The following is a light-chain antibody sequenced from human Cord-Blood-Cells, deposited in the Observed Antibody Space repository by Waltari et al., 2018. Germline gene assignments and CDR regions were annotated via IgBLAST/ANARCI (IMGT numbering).Light chain of an antibody. CDR1: SSDVGGYNY. CDR2: EVS. Sequence: QSALTQPPSASGSPGQSVTISCTGTSSDVGGYNYVSWYQQHPGKAPKLMIYEVSKRPSGVPDRVSGSKSGNTASLTGSGLQAEDEADYYCSSDAGSNNVVFGGGTKLTVL. J-gene: IGLJ2*01. V-gene: IGLV2-8*01. CDR3: SSDAGSNNVV.